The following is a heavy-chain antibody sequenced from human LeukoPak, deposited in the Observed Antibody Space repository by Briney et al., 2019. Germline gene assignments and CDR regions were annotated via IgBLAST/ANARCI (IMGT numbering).Heavy chain of an antibody. CDR3: ARSFTDNFFFEN. J-gene: IGHJ4*02. Sequence: ASVKVSCKASGGTFSSYAISWVRQAPGQGLEWMGGIIPIFGTANYAQKFQGRVTITADESTSTAYMELSSLRSEDTAVYYCARSFTDNFFFENWGQGTLVTVSS. CDR2: IIPIFGTA. CDR1: GGTFSSYA. V-gene: IGHV1-69*13. D-gene: IGHD1-1*01.